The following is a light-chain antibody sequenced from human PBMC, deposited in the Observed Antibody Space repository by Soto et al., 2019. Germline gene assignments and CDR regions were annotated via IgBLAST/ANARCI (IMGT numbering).Light chain of an antibody. Sequence: QPVLTQSPSASASLGDSVKLTCTLSSGHSTYAIAWHQQQPEKGPRYLMNLNSDGSHSKGDGIPDRFSGSSSGAERYLTISSLQSEDEADYYCQTWGTGTWVFGGGTKVTVL. CDR1: SGHSTYA. CDR2: LNSDGSH. J-gene: IGLJ3*02. V-gene: IGLV4-69*01. CDR3: QTWGTGTWV.